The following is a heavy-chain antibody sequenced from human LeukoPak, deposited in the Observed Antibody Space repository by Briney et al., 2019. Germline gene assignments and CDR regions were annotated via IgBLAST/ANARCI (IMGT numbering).Heavy chain of an antibody. CDR2: IIPIFGTA. Sequence: SVKVSCKASGGTLSSYAISWVRQAPGQGLEWMGGIIPIFGTANYAQKFQGRVTITADKSTSTAYMELSSLRSEDTAVYYCARGRLVAGYYFDYWGQGTLVTVSS. J-gene: IGHJ4*02. D-gene: IGHD6-19*01. CDR1: GGTLSSYA. V-gene: IGHV1-69*06. CDR3: ARGRLVAGYYFDY.